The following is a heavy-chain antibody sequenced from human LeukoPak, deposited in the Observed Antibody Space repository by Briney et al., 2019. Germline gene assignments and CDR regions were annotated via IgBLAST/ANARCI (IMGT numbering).Heavy chain of an antibody. Sequence: GGSLRLSCAASGFTFSSYEMNWVRQAPGKGLEWVSYISSSGSTIYYADSVKGRFTISRDNAKNSLYMQMNSLRAEDTAVYYCARDGGYEMGRDYWGQGTLVTVSS. CDR3: ARDGGYEMGRDY. D-gene: IGHD5-12*01. V-gene: IGHV3-48*03. J-gene: IGHJ4*02. CDR1: GFTFSSYE. CDR2: ISSSGSTI.